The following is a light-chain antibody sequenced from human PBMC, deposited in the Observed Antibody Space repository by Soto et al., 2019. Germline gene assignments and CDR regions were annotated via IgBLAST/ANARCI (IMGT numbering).Light chain of an antibody. CDR1: QSISSW. CDR3: QQYHSYSGT. Sequence: DIQMTKSPSTLSASVGDRVTITCRASQSISSWLAWYQQKPGRAPKLLIYDASSLESGVPSRFSGSGSGTEFTLTISSLQPDDFATYYCQQYHSYSGTFGQGTKVDIK. V-gene: IGKV1-5*01. CDR2: DAS. J-gene: IGKJ1*01.